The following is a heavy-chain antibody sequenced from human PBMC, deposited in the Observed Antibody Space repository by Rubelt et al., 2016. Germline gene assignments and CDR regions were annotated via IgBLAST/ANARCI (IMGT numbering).Heavy chain of an antibody. Sequence: GLEWMGRINPNSGGTNYAQKFQGRVTMTRDTSISTAYMELSRLRSDDTAVYYCARVSPRLRGTKKNFDYWGQGTLVTVSS. CDR3: ARVSPRLRGTKKNFDY. V-gene: IGHV1-2*06. D-gene: IGHD4-17*01. J-gene: IGHJ4*02. CDR2: INPNSGGT.